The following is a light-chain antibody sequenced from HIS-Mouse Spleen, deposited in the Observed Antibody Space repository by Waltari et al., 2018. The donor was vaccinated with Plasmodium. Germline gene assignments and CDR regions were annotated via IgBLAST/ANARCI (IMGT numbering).Light chain of an antibody. CDR2: AAS. J-gene: IGKJ1*01. CDR3: QQSYSTWT. CDR1: QSISSY. V-gene: IGKV1-39*01. Sequence: DIQMTQSPSSLSASVGDRVTITCRASQSISSYLNWYQQKPVKAPKLLIYAASSLQSGVPSRFSGSGSGTDFTLTISSLQPEYFATYYCQQSYSTWTFGQGTKVEIK.